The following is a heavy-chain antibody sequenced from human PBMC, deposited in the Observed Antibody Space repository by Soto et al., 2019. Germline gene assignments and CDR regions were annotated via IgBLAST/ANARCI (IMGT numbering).Heavy chain of an antibody. D-gene: IGHD5-18*01. CDR3: ATRDTSRFY. CDR1: GVSINSHDW. CDR2: SHQSGNT. J-gene: IGHJ4*02. Sequence: QVQLQESGPGLVKPSGTLSLTCAVSGVSINSHDWWTWVRQPPGKGLGWIGESHQSGNTNYNSSLESRVTISVDKSKNHFSLNVSSVTVADTAVYYCATRDTSRFYWGQGTLVTVSS. V-gene: IGHV4-4*02.